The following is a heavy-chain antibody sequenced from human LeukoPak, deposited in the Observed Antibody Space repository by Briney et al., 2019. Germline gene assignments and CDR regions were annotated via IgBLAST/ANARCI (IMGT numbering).Heavy chain of an antibody. D-gene: IGHD3-22*01. CDR1: GYTFTSYG. V-gene: IGHV1-18*01. CDR3: ARVPAIYYYDSSGYYEDY. Sequence: ASVKVSCKASGYTFTSYGISWVRQAPGQGLEWMGWISAYNGNTNYAQKLQGRVTMTTDTSTSTAYMELRSLRSDDTAVYYCARVPAIYYYDSSGYYEDYWGQGTLVTVSS. J-gene: IGHJ4*02. CDR2: ISAYNGNT.